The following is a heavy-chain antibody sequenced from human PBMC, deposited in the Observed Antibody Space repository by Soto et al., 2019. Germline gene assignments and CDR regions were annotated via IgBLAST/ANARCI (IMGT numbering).Heavy chain of an antibody. V-gene: IGHV4-34*01. J-gene: IGHJ6*02. D-gene: IGHD6-25*01. CDR1: GGSFSGYY. Sequence: SETLSLTCAVYGGSFSGYYWSWIRQPPGKGLEWIGEINHSGSTNYNPSLKSRVTISVDTSKNQFSLKLSSVTAADTAVYYCARRRRRGMDFWGQGSTVTVSS. CDR2: INHSGST. CDR3: ARRRRRGMDF.